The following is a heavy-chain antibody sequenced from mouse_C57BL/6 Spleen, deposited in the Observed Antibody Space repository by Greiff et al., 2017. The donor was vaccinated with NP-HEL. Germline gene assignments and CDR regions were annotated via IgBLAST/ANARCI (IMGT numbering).Heavy chain of an antibody. J-gene: IGHJ2*01. V-gene: IGHV14-4*01. CDR3: TTARPVGDY. Sequence: VQLQQSGAELVRPGASVKLSCTASGFNIKDDYMHWVKQRPEQGLEWIGWIDPENGDTEYASKFQGKATITADTSSTTAYLQLSSLTSEDTSVYYCTTARPVGDYWGQGTTLTVSS. D-gene: IGHD1-1*01. CDR2: IDPENGDT. CDR1: GFNIKDDY.